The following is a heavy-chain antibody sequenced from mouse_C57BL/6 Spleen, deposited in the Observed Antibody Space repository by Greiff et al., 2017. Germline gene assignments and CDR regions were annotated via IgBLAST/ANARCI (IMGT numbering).Heavy chain of an antibody. V-gene: IGHV5-4*01. CDR2: ISDGGSYT. CDR3: ARDYYGSSYYFDY. Sequence: EVQGVESGGGLVKPGGSLELSCAASGFTFSSYAMSWVRQTPEKRLEWVATISDGGSYTYYPDNVKGRFTISRDNAKNNLYLQMSHLKSEDTAMYYCARDYYGSSYYFDYWGQGTTLTVSS. CDR1: GFTFSSYA. J-gene: IGHJ2*01. D-gene: IGHD1-1*01.